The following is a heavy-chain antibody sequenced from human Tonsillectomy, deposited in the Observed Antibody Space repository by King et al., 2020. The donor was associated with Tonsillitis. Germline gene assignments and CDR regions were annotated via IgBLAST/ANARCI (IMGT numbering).Heavy chain of an antibody. D-gene: IGHD3-16*01. Sequence: LQLQESGPGLVKPSETLSLTCTVSGGSISSSSYYWGWIRQPPGKGLEWIGSIYYSGSTYYNPSLKSRVTIFVDTSKNQFSLKLSSVTAADTAVYYCARQGYDYLWGLLFHPFDYWGQGTLVTVSS. J-gene: IGHJ4*02. CDR3: ARQGYDYLWGLLFHPFDY. CDR2: IYYSGST. V-gene: IGHV4-39*01. CDR1: GGSISSSSYY.